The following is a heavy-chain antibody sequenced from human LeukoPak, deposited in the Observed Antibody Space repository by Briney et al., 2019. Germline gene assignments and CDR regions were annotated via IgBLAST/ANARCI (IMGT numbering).Heavy chain of an antibody. CDR1: GFTFSSYA. J-gene: IGHJ5*02. CDR3: VKEHVSYFKNWFDP. D-gene: IGHD3-10*01. CDR2: ISSNGGTT. Sequence: GSLRLSCSASGFTFSSYAMHRVRQAPGKGLEYVSAISSNGGTTYYADSVKGRFTISRDNSKNTLYLQMSSLRAEDTAMYYCVKEHVSYFKNWFDPWGQGTLVTVSS. V-gene: IGHV3-64D*06.